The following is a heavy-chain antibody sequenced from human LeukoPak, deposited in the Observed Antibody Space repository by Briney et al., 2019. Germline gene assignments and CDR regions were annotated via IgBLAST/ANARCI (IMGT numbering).Heavy chain of an antibody. J-gene: IGHJ5*02. D-gene: IGHD3-16*02. Sequence: SETLSLTCNVSGYSISSGYYWGWIRQPPGKGLEWIGSVYYSGSTYCNPSLKSRVTISVDTSKNQFSLKLSSVTAADTAVYYCTTDENDYVWGSYRAWGQGTLVTVSS. CDR2: VYYSGST. CDR1: GYSISSGYY. V-gene: IGHV4-38-2*02. CDR3: TTDENDYVWGSYRA.